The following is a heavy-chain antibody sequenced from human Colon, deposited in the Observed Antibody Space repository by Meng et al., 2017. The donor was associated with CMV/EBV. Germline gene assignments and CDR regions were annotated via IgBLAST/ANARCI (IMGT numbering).Heavy chain of an antibody. CDR3: ARDVGGMDV. V-gene: IGHV3-64*02. Sequence: GGSLRLSCAASGFTFSSYATHWVRQAPGKGLEYVSAISSNGGSTYYADSVKGRFTISRDNSKNTLYLQMGSLRAEDMAVYYCARDVGGMDVWGQGTTVTVSS. D-gene: IGHD2-15*01. CDR2: ISSNGGST. J-gene: IGHJ6*02. CDR1: GFTFSSYA.